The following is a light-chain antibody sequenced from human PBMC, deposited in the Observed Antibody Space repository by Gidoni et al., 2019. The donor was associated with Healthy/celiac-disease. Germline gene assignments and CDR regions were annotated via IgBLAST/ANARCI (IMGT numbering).Light chain of an antibody. CDR3: QQYNSYRT. CDR2: KAS. Sequence: DIQMTQSPSNLSSSVGDRVTITCRASQSISSLLAWYQQKPVKAPKLLIYKASSLERGVPSRFSVLGSGTEFTLTISSLQPDDFATYYCQQYNSYRTFVPXTKVDIK. V-gene: IGKV1-5*03. CDR1: QSISSL. J-gene: IGKJ1*01.